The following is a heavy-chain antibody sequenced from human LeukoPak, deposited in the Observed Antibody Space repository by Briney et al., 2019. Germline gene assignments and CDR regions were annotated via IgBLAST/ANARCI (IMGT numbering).Heavy chain of an antibody. CDR2: ISSSSSYI. V-gene: IGHV3-21*01. CDR1: GFTFSSYS. CDR3: ARDLGYCSGGSCYSGAFDI. D-gene: IGHD2-15*01. J-gene: IGHJ3*02. Sequence: GGSLRLSCAASGFTFSSYSMNWVRQAPGKGLEWVSSISSSSSYIYYADSVKGRFAISRDNAKNSLYLQMNSLRAEDTAVYYCARDLGYCSGGSCYSGAFDIWGQGTMVTVSS.